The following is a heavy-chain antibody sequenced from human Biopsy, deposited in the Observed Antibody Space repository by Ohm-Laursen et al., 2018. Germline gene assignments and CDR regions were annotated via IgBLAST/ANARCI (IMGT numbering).Heavy chain of an antibody. D-gene: IGHD3-10*01. Sequence: PSETLSLTCTVSDASASSGRYYWTWIRQPPRKPLEWIGYFYSSGTTRYNPSLESRLSISMDTSKNEVSLRLTSMTAADTAVYFCARAPADQYAARNYYSSHAFDMWGQGTKATVSS. CDR1: DASASSGRYY. J-gene: IGHJ3*02. CDR2: FYSSGTT. V-gene: IGHV4-61*01. CDR3: ARAPADQYAARNYYSSHAFDM.